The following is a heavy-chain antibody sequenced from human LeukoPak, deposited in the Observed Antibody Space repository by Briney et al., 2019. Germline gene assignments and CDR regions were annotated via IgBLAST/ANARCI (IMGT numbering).Heavy chain of an antibody. CDR3: ASSGGHSGSYYGTLYYYYYGMDV. V-gene: IGHV4-34*01. Sequence: KPSETLSLTCAVYGGSFSGYYWSWIRQPPGKGLEWIGEINHSGSTNYNPSLKSRVTISVDTSKNQFSLKLSSVTAADTAVYYCASSGGHSGSYYGTLYYYYYGMDVWGQGTTVTVSS. D-gene: IGHD1-26*01. J-gene: IGHJ6*02. CDR1: GGSFSGYY. CDR2: INHSGST.